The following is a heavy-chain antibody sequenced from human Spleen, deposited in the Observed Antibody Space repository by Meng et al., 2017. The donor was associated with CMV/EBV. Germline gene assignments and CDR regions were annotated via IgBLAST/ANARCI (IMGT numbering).Heavy chain of an antibody. D-gene: IGHD1-7*01. CDR1: GGSFSGYY. CDR3: ARLTGTTSGDYYYYYGMDV. J-gene: IGHJ6*02. V-gene: IGHV4-34*01. Sequence: SETLSLTCAVYGGSFSGYYWSWIRQPPGKGLEWIGEINHSGCTNYNPSLKSRVTISVDTSKKQFSLKLSSVTAADTAVYYCARLTGTTSGDYYYYYGMDVWGQGTTVTVSS. CDR2: INHSGCT.